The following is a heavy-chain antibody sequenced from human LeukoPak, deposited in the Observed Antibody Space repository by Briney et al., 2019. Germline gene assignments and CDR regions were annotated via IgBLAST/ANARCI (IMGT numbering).Heavy chain of an antibody. D-gene: IGHD3-10*01. Sequence: PGRSLRLSCAASGFTFSSYAMHWVRQAPGKGLEWVAVISYDGSNKYYADSVKGRFTISRDNSKNTLYLQTNSLRAEDTAVYYCASVMVRGDDAFDIWGQGTMVTVSS. CDR1: GFTFSSYA. V-gene: IGHV3-30*04. CDR2: ISYDGSNK. CDR3: ASVMVRGDDAFDI. J-gene: IGHJ3*02.